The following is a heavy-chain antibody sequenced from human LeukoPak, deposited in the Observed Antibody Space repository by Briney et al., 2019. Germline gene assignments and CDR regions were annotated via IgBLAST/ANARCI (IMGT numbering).Heavy chain of an antibody. Sequence: FTFXXYGMHWVRQAPGKGLEWVAVIWYDGSNKYYADSVKGRFTISRDNSKNTLYLQMNSLRAEDTAVYYCARGDTQFDYWGQGTLVTVSS. CDR2: IWYDGSNK. J-gene: IGHJ4*02. CDR1: FTFXXYG. V-gene: IGHV3-33*01. CDR3: ARGDTQFDY.